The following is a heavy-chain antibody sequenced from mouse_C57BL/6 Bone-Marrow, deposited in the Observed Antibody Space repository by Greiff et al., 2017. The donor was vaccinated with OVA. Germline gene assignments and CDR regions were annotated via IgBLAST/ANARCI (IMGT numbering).Heavy chain of an antibody. CDR2: IYPRSGTT. V-gene: IGHV1-81*01. CDR3: ARFCRLRYFDY. D-gene: IGHD2-4*01. Sequence: QVHVKQSGAELARPGASVKLSCKASGYTFPSYGICWVHQRTGQGLEWIGAIYPRSGTTYYNEMFKGKATLTADKSYSTAYMELRSLTSEASAVYFYARFCRLRYFDYWGQGTTLTVSS. CDR1: GYTFPSYG. J-gene: IGHJ2*01.